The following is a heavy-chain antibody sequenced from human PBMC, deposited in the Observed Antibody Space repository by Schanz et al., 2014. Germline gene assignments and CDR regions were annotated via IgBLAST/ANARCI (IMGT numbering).Heavy chain of an antibody. CDR2: IWYDENNK. Sequence: QVQLVESGGGVVQFGRSLRLSCVASGFTFSSYGMHWVRQAPGKGLEWVAVIWYDENNKYYADSVKGRFTMSRDNSKTTLYLQMNSLRAEDTAVYYWARPNYRRKISFDYWGRGTLVTVSS. V-gene: IGHV3-33*01. J-gene: IGHJ4*02. CDR3: ARPNYRRKISFDY. CDR1: GFTFSSYG. D-gene: IGHD3-10*01.